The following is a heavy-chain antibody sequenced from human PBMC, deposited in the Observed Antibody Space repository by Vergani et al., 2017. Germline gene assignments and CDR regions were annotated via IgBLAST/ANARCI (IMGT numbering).Heavy chain of an antibody. Sequence: QVQLVESGGGVVQPGGSLRLSCVASGFSASNSGMHWVRQTPGKGLEWVAFIQYDGSDIFYADFVEGRFTISRDNSKNSLYLQMRSLRFDDTAVYYCANEGSANRSRGWLDHWCQGALVTVSS. CDR2: IQYDGSDI. D-gene: IGHD3-10*01. V-gene: IGHV3-30*02. J-gene: IGHJ4*02. CDR1: GFSASNSG. CDR3: ANEGSANRSRGWLDH.